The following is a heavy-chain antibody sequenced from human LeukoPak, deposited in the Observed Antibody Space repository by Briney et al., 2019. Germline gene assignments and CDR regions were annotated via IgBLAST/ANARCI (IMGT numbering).Heavy chain of an antibody. CDR3: ARVAAVHKGRAFDI. CDR1: GFTFSSYA. CDR2: ISGSGGST. D-gene: IGHD6-13*01. V-gene: IGHV3-23*01. J-gene: IGHJ3*02. Sequence: PGGSLRLSCAASGFTFSSYAMSWVRQAPGKGLEWVSAISGSGGSTYYADSVKGRFTISRDNAKNSLYLQMNSLRAEDTAVYYCARVAAVHKGRAFDIWGQGTTVTVSS.